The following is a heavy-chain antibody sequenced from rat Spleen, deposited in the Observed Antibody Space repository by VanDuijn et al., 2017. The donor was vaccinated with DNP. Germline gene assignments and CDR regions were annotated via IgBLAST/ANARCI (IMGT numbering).Heavy chain of an antibody. CDR2: IIYDGSST. D-gene: IGHD3-8*01. V-gene: IGHV5-17*01. Sequence: EVQLVESGGGLVQPGNSLKLSCAASGFTFSDYAMAWVRQSPKKGLEWVATIIYDGSSTYYRDSVKGRFTISRDNAQSTLYLQMDSLRSEDTATYYCARHRTIMPYYYAMDAWGQGASVTVSS. CDR1: GFTFSDYA. J-gene: IGHJ4*01. CDR3: ARHRTIMPYYYAMDA.